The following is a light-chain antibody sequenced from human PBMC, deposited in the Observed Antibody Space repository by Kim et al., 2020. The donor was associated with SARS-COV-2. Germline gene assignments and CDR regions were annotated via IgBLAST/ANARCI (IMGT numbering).Light chain of an antibody. J-gene: IGKJ4*01. V-gene: IGKV1-12*01. CDR3: QQASSFPIT. Sequence: ASVGDRVTITGRASQDISRFLAWYQQKPGEAPKVLIYAASTLQSGVPSRFSGSGYGTHFTLNIDTLQPEDFAFYFCQQASSFPITFGGGTKVDIK. CDR2: AAS. CDR1: QDISRF.